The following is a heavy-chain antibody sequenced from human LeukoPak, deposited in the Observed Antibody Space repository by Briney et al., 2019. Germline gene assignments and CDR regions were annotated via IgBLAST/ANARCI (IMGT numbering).Heavy chain of an antibody. CDR2: VYYTGST. V-gene: IGHV4-59*01. J-gene: IGHJ4*02. CDR1: GDSITYYY. CDR3: ARGVYIAAAQYGY. Sequence: SETLSLTCTVPGDSITYYYWSWIRQPPGKGLEWIGYVYYTGSTNYNPSLKSRLTISLDTSNNQFSLRLNSVTAADTAVYYCARGVYIAAAQYGYWGQGTLVTVSS. D-gene: IGHD6-13*01.